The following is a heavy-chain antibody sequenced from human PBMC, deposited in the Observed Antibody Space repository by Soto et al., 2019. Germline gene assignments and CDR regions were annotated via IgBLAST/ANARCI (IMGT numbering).Heavy chain of an antibody. CDR3: ARGSPYGSGFYYYYGMDV. D-gene: IGHD3-10*01. CDR2: INPNSGNT. V-gene: IGHV1-8*02. Sequence: ASVKVSCKASGYTFTGYYMHWVRQAPGQGLEWMGWINPNSGNTGYAQKFQGRVTMTRNTSISTAYMELSSLRSEDTAVYYCARGSPYGSGFYYYYGMDVWGQGTTVTVSS. J-gene: IGHJ6*02. CDR1: GYTFTGYY.